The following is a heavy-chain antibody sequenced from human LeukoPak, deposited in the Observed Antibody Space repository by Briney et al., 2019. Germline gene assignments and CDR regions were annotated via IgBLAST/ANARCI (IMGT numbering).Heavy chain of an antibody. V-gene: IGHV3-7*01. CDR3: ARHLLRLGEMNFDY. CDR1: GFTFSSYW. D-gene: IGHD3-16*01. CDR2: IKQDGSEK. Sequence: GGSLRLSCAASGFTFSSYWMSWVRQAPGKGLEWVANIKQDGSEKYYVDSVKGRFTISRDNAKNSLYLQMNSLRAEDTAVYYCARHLLRLGEMNFDYWGQGTLVTVSS. J-gene: IGHJ4*02.